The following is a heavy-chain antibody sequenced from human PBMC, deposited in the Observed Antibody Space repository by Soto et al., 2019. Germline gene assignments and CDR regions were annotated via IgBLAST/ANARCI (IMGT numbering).Heavy chain of an antibody. Sequence: PSETLSLTCTVSGGSISSYYWSWIRQPPGKGLEWIGYIFYRGNTNYNPSLKSRVTISADTSKNHFSLKLSYVTAADTAVYYCAAWGTSTASLDPWGQGAMGT. V-gene: IGHV4-59*01. J-gene: IGHJ5*02. CDR2: IFYRGNT. CDR1: GGSISSYY. CDR3: AAWGTSTASLDP. D-gene: IGHD3-16*01.